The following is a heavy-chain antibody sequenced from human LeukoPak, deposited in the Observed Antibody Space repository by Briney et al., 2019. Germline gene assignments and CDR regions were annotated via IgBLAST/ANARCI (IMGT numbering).Heavy chain of an antibody. Sequence: QPGGSLRLSCAASGFTFSSYAMRWVRQAPGKGLEWVSAISGSGGSTYYEDSVKGRFTISRDNSKDTLYLQMNSLRAEDTAVYYCAKGYYDYVWGSYYLDYWGQGTLVTVSS. J-gene: IGHJ4*02. V-gene: IGHV3-23*01. D-gene: IGHD3-16*01. CDR1: GFTFSSYA. CDR2: ISGSGGST. CDR3: AKGYYDYVWGSYYLDY.